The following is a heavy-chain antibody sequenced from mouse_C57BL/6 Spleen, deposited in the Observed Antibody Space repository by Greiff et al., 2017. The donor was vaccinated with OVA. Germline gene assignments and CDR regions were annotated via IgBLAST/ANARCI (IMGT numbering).Heavy chain of an antibody. D-gene: IGHD3-2*02. V-gene: IGHV1-64*01. CDR3: ARNSSGYGYFDY. CDR2: IHPNSGST. Sequence: QVQLQQPGAELVKPGASVKLSCKASGYTFTSYWMHWVKQRPGQGLEWIGMIHPNSGSTNYNEKFKSKATLTVDKSSSTAYMQLSSLTSEDSAVYYCARNSSGYGYFDYWGQGTTLTVSS. CDR1: GYTFTSYW. J-gene: IGHJ2*01.